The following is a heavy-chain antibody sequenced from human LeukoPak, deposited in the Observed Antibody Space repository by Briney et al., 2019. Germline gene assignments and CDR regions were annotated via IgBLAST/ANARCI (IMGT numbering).Heavy chain of an antibody. CDR2: IYYSGST. D-gene: IGHD6-13*01. CDR1: GGSISSSSYY. CDR3: ARDVGIAAAGDAFDI. J-gene: IGHJ3*02. Sequence: SETLSLTCTVSGGSISSSSYYWGWIRQPPGKGLEWIGSIYYSGSTYYNPSLKSRVTISVDTSKNQFSLKLSSVTAADTAVYYCARDVGIAAAGDAFDIWGQGTMVTVSS. V-gene: IGHV4-39*02.